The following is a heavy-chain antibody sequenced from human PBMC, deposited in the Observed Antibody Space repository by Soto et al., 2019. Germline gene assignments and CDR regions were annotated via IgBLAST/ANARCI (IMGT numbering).Heavy chain of an antibody. D-gene: IGHD3-22*01. CDR1: VGTYSSYA. Sequence: SVKVSCKASVGTYSSYAFSSVRQPPAQGLDGMGGIIPMFGIANYAQKFQGRVTITADESTSTAYMELSRLRSEDTVVYYCARTGRAMIVVVITDYYYYGMDVWGQGTTVTVSS. J-gene: IGHJ6*02. CDR2: IIPMFGIA. V-gene: IGHV1-69*13. CDR3: ARTGRAMIVVVITDYYYYGMDV.